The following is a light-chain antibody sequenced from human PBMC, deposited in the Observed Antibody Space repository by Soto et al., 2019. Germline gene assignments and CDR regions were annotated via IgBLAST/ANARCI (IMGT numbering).Light chain of an antibody. CDR1: SSNIGSNT. J-gene: IGLJ2*01. V-gene: IGLV1-44*01. CDR2: GNN. Sequence: QSVLTQPPSASGTPGQRVTISCSGSSSNIGSNTVNWYQRLPGTAPKLLIYGNNQRPSGVPDRFSGSKSGTSASLAISGLQSEDDGYYYCATWDDSLNGRVFGGGTKLTVL. CDR3: ATWDDSLNGRV.